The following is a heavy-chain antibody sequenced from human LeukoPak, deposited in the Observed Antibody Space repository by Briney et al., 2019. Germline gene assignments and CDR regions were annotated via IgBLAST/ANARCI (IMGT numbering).Heavy chain of an antibody. V-gene: IGHV3-21*01. Sequence: GGSLRLSCAASGFTFSTYNMNWVRQAPGKGLEWVSSISSSSSYIYYADSVKGRFTISRDNAKNSLYLQMNSLRAEDTAVYYCARVGSLYYYMDVWGKGTTVTVSS. CDR3: ARVGSLYYYMDV. CDR2: ISSSSSYI. CDR1: GFTFSTYN. J-gene: IGHJ6*03. D-gene: IGHD3-10*01.